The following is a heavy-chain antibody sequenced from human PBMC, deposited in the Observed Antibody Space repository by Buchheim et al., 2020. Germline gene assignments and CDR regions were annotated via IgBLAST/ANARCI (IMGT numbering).Heavy chain of an antibody. CDR1: GGPFSGYY. V-gene: IGHV4-34*01. CDR2: IYYSGST. CDR3: ARSDYFDY. J-gene: IGHJ4*02. Sequence: QVQLQQWGAGLLKPSETLSLTCAVYGGPFSGYYWSWIRQHPGKGLEWIGYIYYSGSTYYNPSLKSRVTISVDTSKNQFSLKLSSVTAADTAVYYCARSDYFDYWGQGTL.